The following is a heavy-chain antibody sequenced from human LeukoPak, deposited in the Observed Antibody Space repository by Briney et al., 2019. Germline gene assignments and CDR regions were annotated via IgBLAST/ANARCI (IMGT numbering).Heavy chain of an antibody. CDR2: INPSGGST. D-gene: IGHD6-19*01. V-gene: IGHV1-46*01. J-gene: IGHJ4*02. CDR3: ARGIPGIAVAGTFFAEDY. CDR1: GYTFTSYY. Sequence: ASVKVSCKASGYTFTSYYMHWVRQAPGQGLEWMGIINPSGGSTSYAQKFQGRVTMTRDTSTSTVYMELSSLRSEDTAVYYCARGIPGIAVAGTFFAEDYWGQGTLVTVSS.